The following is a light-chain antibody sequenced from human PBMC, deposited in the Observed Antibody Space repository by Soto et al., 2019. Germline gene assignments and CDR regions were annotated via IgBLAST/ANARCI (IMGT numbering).Light chain of an antibody. CDR1: SSDVGSYNI. J-gene: IGLJ1*01. CDR2: EGS. Sequence: QSALTQPASVSGSPGQSITISCTGTSSDVGSYNIVSWYHQHPGKAPKLLIYEGSKRPSGVSNRFSGSKSGNTASLTISGFQAGDEADYYCCSYAGGDTFVFGTGTQLTVL. CDR3: CSYAGGDTFV. V-gene: IGLV2-23*01.